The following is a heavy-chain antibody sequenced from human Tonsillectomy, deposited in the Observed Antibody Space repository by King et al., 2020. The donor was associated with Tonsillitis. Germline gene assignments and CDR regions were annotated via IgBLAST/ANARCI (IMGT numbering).Heavy chain of an antibody. CDR1: GFNVGVWY. D-gene: IGHD2-8*02. CDR2: IYNVGVA. J-gene: IGHJ4*02. Sequence: VQLVESGGGLVQPGGSRRLSCAASGFNVGVWYMTVFRQAPGQGLEWLSVIYNVGVAYYADSVKVIFTISRDNSKNTVHLQMNSLTVEDTAVYYCAGDCCTGSRADHWGQGVLVSVSS. CDR3: AGDCCTGSRADH. V-gene: IGHV3-66*01.